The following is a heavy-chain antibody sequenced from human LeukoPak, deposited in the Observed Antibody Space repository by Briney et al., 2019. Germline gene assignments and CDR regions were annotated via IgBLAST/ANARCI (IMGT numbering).Heavy chain of an antibody. CDR1: GFTFSDYY. J-gene: IGHJ3*02. CDR2: ISSSSSYT. Sequence: KPGGSLRLSCAASGFTFSDYYMSWIRQAPGKGLEWVSYISSSSSYTNYADSVKGRFTISRDNSKNTLSLQMNSLRAEDTAVYFCARGPYYNYYDSNGDKKGAFDIWGQGTMVTVSS. CDR3: ARGPYYNYYDSNGDKKGAFDI. D-gene: IGHD3-22*01. V-gene: IGHV3-11*06.